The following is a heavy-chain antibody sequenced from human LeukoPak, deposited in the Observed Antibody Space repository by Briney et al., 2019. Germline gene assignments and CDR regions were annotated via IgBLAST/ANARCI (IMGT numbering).Heavy chain of an antibody. D-gene: IGHD1-26*01. J-gene: IGHJ4*02. Sequence: PSETLSLTCAVSGYSLGSGFYCGWVRQPPGKGLEWIGNMYHTETIYYNPSLRSRLTISEDTSKSHFSLTVDSVTAADTAVYYCATGRYSGSVDYWGQGILVTVSS. V-gene: IGHV4-38-2*01. CDR2: MYHTETI. CDR3: ATGRYSGSVDY. CDR1: GYSLGSGFY.